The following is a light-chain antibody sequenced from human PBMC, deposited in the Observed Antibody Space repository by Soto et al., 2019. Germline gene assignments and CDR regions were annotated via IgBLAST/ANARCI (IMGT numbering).Light chain of an antibody. J-gene: IGLJ2*01. V-gene: IGLV1-51*02. Sequence: QAVVTQPPSVSAAPGQKVTISCSGSSSNIGNNYVSWYQQLPGTAPKLLIYENNKRPSGIPDRFSGSKSGTSATLGITGLQTGDEADYYCGTWDSSLTAVVLGGGTKVTVL. CDR1: SSNIGNNY. CDR2: ENN. CDR3: GTWDSSLTAVV.